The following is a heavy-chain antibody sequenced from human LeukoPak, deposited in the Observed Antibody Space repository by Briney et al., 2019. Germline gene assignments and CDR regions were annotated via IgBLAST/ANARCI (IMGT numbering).Heavy chain of an antibody. CDR3: AKDRVGIAAAGPTSHYFDY. CDR2: ISGSGGST. D-gene: IGHD6-13*01. V-gene: IGHV3-23*01. CDR1: GFTFSSYA. Sequence: LPGGSLRLSCAASGFTFSSYAMSWVRQAPGKGLEWVSAISGSGGSTYYADSVKGRFTISRDNSKNTLYLQMNSLRAEDTAVYYCAKDRVGIAAAGPTSHYFDYWGQGTLVTVSS. J-gene: IGHJ4*02.